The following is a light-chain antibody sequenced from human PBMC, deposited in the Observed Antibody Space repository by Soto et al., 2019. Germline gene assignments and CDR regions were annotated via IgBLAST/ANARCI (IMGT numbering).Light chain of an antibody. CDR3: QQYNSYPLT. V-gene: IGKV1-5*03. Sequence: DIQMTQSPSTLSASVGDRVTITCRASQSISTWLAWYQQKPGKAPNLLIYKASNLEGGVPSRFSGSGSGTDFTFTISSLQPDDFASYYCQQYNSYPLTFGGGTKVEIK. J-gene: IGKJ4*01. CDR1: QSISTW. CDR2: KAS.